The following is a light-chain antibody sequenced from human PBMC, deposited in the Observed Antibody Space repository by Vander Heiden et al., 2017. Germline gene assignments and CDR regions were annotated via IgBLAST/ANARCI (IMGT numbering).Light chain of an antibody. V-gene: IGKV1-5*01. CDR3: QQYNSYVFT. J-gene: IGKJ3*01. Sequence: DLQMTQSPSTLSATLGDRVTTPRRASQSISSWLACYRQKPGKAPKLLIYDASSLESGVPSRLSGSGSGTEFSLTISSLQPDDFATYYCQQYNSYVFTFGPGTKADIK. CDR1: QSISSW. CDR2: DAS.